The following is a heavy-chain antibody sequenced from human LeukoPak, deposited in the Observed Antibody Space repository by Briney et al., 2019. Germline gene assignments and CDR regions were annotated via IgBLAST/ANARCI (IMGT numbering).Heavy chain of an antibody. D-gene: IGHD5-18*01. CDR2: ISGSGGST. J-gene: IGHJ4*02. Sequence: PGGSLRLSCAASGFTFSSYAMSWVRQAPGKGLEWVSAISGSGGSTYYADSMKGRFTISRDNAKNSLYLQMNSLRAEDTAVYYCARARRGYSYGLDYWGQGTLVTVSS. CDR1: GFTFSSYA. V-gene: IGHV3-23*01. CDR3: ARARRGYSYGLDY.